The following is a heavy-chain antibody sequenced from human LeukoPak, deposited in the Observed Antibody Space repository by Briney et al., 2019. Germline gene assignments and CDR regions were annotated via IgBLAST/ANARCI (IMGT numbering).Heavy chain of an antibody. CDR1: GYNFTTYF. V-gene: IGHV5-51*01. CDR3: ARHVPVTPSYLFYYMDV. J-gene: IGHJ6*03. CDR2: IKPDDSHS. D-gene: IGHD4-17*01. Sequence: GESLKISCKGSGYNFTTYFIGWVRQMPGKGLEWVGVIKPDDSHSIYNPSFQGHVTISADKSIGTAYLQWGSLQASDTAIYYCARHVPVTPSYLFYYMDVWGNGTTVIVSS.